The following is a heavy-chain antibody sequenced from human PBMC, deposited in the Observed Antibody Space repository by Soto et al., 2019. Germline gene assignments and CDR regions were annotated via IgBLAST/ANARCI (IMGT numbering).Heavy chain of an antibody. CDR1: GGSISSYY. Sequence: SETLSLTCTVSGGSISSYYWSWIRQPPGKGLEWIGYIYYSGSTNYNPSLKSRVTISVDTSKNQFSLRLSSVTAADTAVYYCARARGRNNWFYTWGQGTLLTVSS. V-gene: IGHV4-59*01. D-gene: IGHD3-10*01. CDR3: ARARGRNNWFYT. J-gene: IGHJ5*02. CDR2: IYYSGST.